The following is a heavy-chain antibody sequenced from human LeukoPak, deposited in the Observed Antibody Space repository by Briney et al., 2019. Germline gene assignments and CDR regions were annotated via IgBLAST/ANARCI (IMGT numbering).Heavy chain of an antibody. CDR2: ISGSGGST. J-gene: IGHJ4*02. CDR1: GFTFSSYA. Sequence: GGSLRLSCAASGFTFSSYAMSWVRQAPGKGLEWVSAISGSGGSTYYADSVKGRFTISRDNSKNTLCLQMNSLRAEDTAVYYRAKVPGYCSGGSCYSPFDYWGQGTLVTVSS. CDR3: AKVPGYCSGGSCYSPFDY. D-gene: IGHD2-15*01. V-gene: IGHV3-23*01.